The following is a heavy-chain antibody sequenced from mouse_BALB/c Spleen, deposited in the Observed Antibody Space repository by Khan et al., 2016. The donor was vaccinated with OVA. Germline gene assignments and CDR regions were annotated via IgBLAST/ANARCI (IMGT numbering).Heavy chain of an antibody. D-gene: IGHD1-1*01. V-gene: IGHV3-2*02. J-gene: IGHJ2*01. Sequence: EVKLLESGPGLVKPSQSLSLTCTVTGYSITTDYAWNWIRQFPGNKLEWMGFISYNGNTKYNPSLKSRISITRDTSKNQFFLQLKSVTTEDTARYYCARVYGGDFDYWGKGTTLTVSS. CDR2: ISYNGNT. CDR1: GYSITTDYA. CDR3: ARVYGGDFDY.